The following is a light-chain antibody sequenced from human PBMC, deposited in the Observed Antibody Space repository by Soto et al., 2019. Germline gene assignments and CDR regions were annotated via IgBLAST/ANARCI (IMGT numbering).Light chain of an antibody. Sequence: EIVLTQSPGTLSLSPGERATLSCRASQSVSSNYLAWYQQKPGQAPRLPIYGASSRATGIPDRFSGSGSGTDFTLTISRLEPEDFAVYYCQQYGSSPPYTFGQGTKLEIK. V-gene: IGKV3-20*01. CDR2: GAS. CDR1: QSVSSNY. CDR3: QQYGSSPPYT. J-gene: IGKJ2*01.